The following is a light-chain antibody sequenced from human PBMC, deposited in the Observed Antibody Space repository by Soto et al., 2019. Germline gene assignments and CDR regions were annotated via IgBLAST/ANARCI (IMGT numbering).Light chain of an antibody. Sequence: DIQMTQSPSTLSTSVGDRVTITCRASQSVSDYLAWYQQKPGKAPKLLIYKASSLESGVPSRFSGSGSGTEFTLTISGLQPDDFATYYCQHYDSNRWTFGQGTKVEIK. CDR3: QHYDSNRWT. CDR1: QSVSDY. J-gene: IGKJ1*01. V-gene: IGKV1-5*03. CDR2: KAS.